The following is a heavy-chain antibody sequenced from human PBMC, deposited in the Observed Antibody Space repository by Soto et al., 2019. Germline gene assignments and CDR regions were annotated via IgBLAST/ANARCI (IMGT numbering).Heavy chain of an antibody. CDR1: GGSISSYY. V-gene: IGHV4-59*12. CDR2: IYYSGST. CDR3: ARSDVMGAPFDY. D-gene: IGHD1-26*01. Sequence: SETLSLTCTVSGGSISSYYWSWIRQPPGKGLEWIGYIYYSGSTNYNPSLKSRVTISVDTSKNQFSLRAEDTAVYYCARSDVMGAPFDYWGQGTLVTVSS. J-gene: IGHJ4*02.